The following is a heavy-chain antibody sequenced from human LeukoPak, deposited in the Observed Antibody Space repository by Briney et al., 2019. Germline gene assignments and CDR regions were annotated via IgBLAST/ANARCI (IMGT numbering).Heavy chain of an antibody. CDR3: ARGRSIAARWGYYFDY. CDR2: MNPNSGNT. V-gene: IGHV1-8*01. CDR1: GYTFTSYD. D-gene: IGHD6-6*01. Sequence: ASVKVSCKASGYTFTSYDINWVRQATGQGLEWMGWMNPNSGNTGYAQKFQGRVTMTRNTTISTAYMELSSLRSEDTAVYYCARGRSIAARWGYYFDYWGQGTLVTVS. J-gene: IGHJ4*02.